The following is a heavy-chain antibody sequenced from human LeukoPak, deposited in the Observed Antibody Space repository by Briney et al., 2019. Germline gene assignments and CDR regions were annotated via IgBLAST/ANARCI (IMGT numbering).Heavy chain of an antibody. CDR1: GFSFNNFA. Sequence: GGSLRLSCAASGFSFNNFAMSWVRQAPGKGLEWVSAISGSGSTIFHADSVKGRFTVSRDNSENTLFLQMNSLRAEDTALYYCAKATMDTTYFDSWGQGTLVTVSS. V-gene: IGHV3-23*01. CDR3: AKATMDTTYFDS. D-gene: IGHD4/OR15-4a*01. J-gene: IGHJ4*02. CDR2: ISGSGSTI.